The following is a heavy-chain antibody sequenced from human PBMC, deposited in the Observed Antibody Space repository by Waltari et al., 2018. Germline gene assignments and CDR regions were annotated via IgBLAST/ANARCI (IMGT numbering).Heavy chain of an antibody. D-gene: IGHD6-19*01. CDR3: ARDRGWNTFDY. J-gene: IGHJ4*02. Sequence: EVQLVESGGNLVQPGGSPRLSCAASGFTFSSYWITWVRQAPGGGLEWVANIKEDGSQTYYVDSVKGRFTISRDNAKNSLYLQMNSLRAEDTGLYYCARDRGWNTFDYWGQGTLVTVSS. CDR1: GFTFSSYW. CDR2: IKEDGSQT. V-gene: IGHV3-7*04.